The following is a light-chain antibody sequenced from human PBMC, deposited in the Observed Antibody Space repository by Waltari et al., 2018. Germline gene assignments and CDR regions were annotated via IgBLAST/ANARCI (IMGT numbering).Light chain of an antibody. CDR3: QQYNTWPPST. J-gene: IGKJ2*02. CDR1: QRVSSN. V-gene: IGKV3-15*01. Sequence: EIVMTQSPAALSVSPGERATLSCRARQRVSSNLAWYQHKPGQPLRLLISGASTRATGVPARFSGRGSGTEFTLTISSLQSEDSAIYYCQQYNTWPPSTFGQGTKLEIK. CDR2: GAS.